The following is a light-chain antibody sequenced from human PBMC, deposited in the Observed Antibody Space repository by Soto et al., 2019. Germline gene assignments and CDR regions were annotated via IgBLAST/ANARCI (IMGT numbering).Light chain of an antibody. CDR3: QQYGSSPPWT. J-gene: IGKJ1*01. CDR2: GAS. V-gene: IGKV3-20*01. Sequence: EIVLTQSPGTLSLSPGERATLSCRASQSVSSSYLAWYQQKPGQAPRLLIYGASSRATGIPDRFSGSGSGTAFTTIISRLQPEDVAVYYCQQYGSSPPWTFGQGTKVEIK. CDR1: QSVSSSY.